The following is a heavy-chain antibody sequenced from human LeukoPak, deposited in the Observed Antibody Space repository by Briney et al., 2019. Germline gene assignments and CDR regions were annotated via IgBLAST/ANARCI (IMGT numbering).Heavy chain of an antibody. V-gene: IGHV3-7*01. J-gene: IGHJ4*02. Sequence: PGGSLRLSCAVSGFSFDTYWMTWVRQAPEKGLEWVANIKQDGSEKYYVDSVKGRFTISRDNAKNSLYLQMNSLRAEDTAVYYCTRHPYGVLDYWGQGTLVTVSS. D-gene: IGHD4-17*01. CDR1: GFSFDTYW. CDR2: IKQDGSEK. CDR3: TRHPYGVLDY.